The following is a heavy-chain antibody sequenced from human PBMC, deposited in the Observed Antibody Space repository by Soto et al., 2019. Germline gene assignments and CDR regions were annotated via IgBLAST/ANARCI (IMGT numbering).Heavy chain of an antibody. CDR2: VYYSGST. CDR1: GGPISANY. V-gene: IGHV4-59*01. J-gene: IGHJ4*02. D-gene: IGHD2-15*01. Sequence: PSETLSLTCTVSGGPISANYWSWIRQSPGEGLERIGYVYYSGSTVYNPSIKSRISISADTSKNQFSLRLSSVTAADTAVYYCARDDQSCHYGTCSWHFNYWGQGALVTVSS. CDR3: ARDDQSCHYGTCSWHFNY.